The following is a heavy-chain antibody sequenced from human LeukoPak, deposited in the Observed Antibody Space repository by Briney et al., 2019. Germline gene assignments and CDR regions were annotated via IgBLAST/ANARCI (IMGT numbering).Heavy chain of an antibody. CDR1: GFTFSSYA. J-gene: IGHJ4*02. V-gene: IGHV3-30-3*01. D-gene: IGHD2-2*01. CDR2: ISYDGSNK. CDR3: ARDCYDLL. Sequence: GRSLRLSCAASGFTFSSYAMHWVRQAPGKGLEWVAVISYDGSNKYYADSVKGRFTISRDNSKNTLYLQMNSLRAEDTAVYYCARDCYDLLWGQGTLVTVSS.